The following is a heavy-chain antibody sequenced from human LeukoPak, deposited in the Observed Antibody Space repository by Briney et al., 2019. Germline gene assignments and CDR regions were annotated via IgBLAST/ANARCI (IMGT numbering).Heavy chain of an antibody. D-gene: IGHD6-25*01. Sequence: ASVKVSCKASGYTFTVYYMHWVRQAPGQGLEWMGRINPNSGGTNYAQKFQGRVTMTRDTSISTAYMELSRLRSDDTAVYYCTRASSGRVPTPFDPWGQGTLVTVSS. CDR2: INPNSGGT. CDR1: GYTFTVYY. CDR3: TRASSGRVPTPFDP. J-gene: IGHJ5*02. V-gene: IGHV1-2*06.